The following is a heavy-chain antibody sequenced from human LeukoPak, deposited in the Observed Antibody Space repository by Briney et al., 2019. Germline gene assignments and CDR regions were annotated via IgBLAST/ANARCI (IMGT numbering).Heavy chain of an antibody. CDR3: ARDRLARQLVGYYYYYGMDV. CDR1: GGSVSSGSYY. V-gene: IGHV4-61*01. J-gene: IGHJ6*04. D-gene: IGHD6-13*01. CDR2: IYYSGST. Sequence: PSETLSLTCTVSGGSVSSGSYYWSWIRQPPGKGLEWIGYIYYSGSTNYNPSLKSRVTISVDTSKNQFSLKLSSVTAADTAVYYCARDRLARQLVGYYYYYGMDVWGKGTTVTVSS.